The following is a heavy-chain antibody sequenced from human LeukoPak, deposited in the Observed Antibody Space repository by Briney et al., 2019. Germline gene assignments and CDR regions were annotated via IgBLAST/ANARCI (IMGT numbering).Heavy chain of an antibody. Sequence: PGRSLRLSCAASGFTFDDYAMHWVRQAPGKGLEWVSGISWNSGSIGYADSVKGRFTISRDNAKNSLCLQMNSLRAEDTALYYCAKDSYGSGSYSWFDPWGQGTLVTVSS. CDR3: AKDSYGSGSYSWFDP. CDR1: GFTFDDYA. V-gene: IGHV3-9*01. CDR2: ISWNSGSI. J-gene: IGHJ5*02. D-gene: IGHD3-10*01.